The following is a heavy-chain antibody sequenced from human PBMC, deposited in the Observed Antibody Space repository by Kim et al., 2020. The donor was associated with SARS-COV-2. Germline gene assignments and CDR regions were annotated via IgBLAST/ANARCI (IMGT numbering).Heavy chain of an antibody. D-gene: IGHD4-17*01. CDR3: SSRAGSMAVTTGGY. Sequence: DSVKGRFTSSRDNSKNTLYLQMNSRRAEDTAVYYCSSRAGSMAVTTGGYWGQGTLVTVSS. V-gene: IGHV3-23*01. J-gene: IGHJ4*02.